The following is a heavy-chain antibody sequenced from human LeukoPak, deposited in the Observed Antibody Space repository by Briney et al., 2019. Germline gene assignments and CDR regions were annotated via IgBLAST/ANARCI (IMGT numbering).Heavy chain of an antibody. CDR3: ARDRSTKYYYDSSGYYFDY. J-gene: IGHJ4*02. CDR2: IIPIFGIA. Sequence: ASVKVSCKASGGTFSSYAISWVRQAPGQGLERMGRIIPIFGIANYAQKFQGRVTITADKSTSTAYMELSSLRSEDTAVYYCARDRSTKYYYDSSGYYFDYWGQGTLVTVSS. D-gene: IGHD3-22*01. V-gene: IGHV1-69*04. CDR1: GGTFSSYA.